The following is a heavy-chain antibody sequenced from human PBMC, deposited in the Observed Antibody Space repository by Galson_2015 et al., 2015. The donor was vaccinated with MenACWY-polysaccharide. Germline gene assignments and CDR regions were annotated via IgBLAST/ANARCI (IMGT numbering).Heavy chain of an antibody. CDR1: GLSFRNYG. D-gene: IGHD4-17*01. J-gene: IGHJ4*02. Sequence: SLRLACAASGLSFRNYGMHWVRQAPGKGLEWVAFIPDDGSNKYYPDSVKGRFTISRDNSKNTLYLQMNSLRVEDTAVYYCAKMVQQTTKNDYWGQGTLVTVSS. CDR3: AKMVQQTTKNDY. CDR2: IPDDGSNK. V-gene: IGHV3-30*02.